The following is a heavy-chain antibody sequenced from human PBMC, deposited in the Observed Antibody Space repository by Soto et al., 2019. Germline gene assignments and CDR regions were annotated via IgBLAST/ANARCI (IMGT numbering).Heavy chain of an antibody. J-gene: IGHJ3*02. D-gene: IGHD3-3*01. CDR3: AHSNRVVQTHAFDI. CDR2: IYWDDDK. CDR1: GFSLSTSGVG. V-gene: IGHV2-5*02. Sequence: QITLKESGPTLVKPPQTLTLTCTISGFSLSTSGVGVGWIRQPPGKALEWLALIYWDDDKRYSPSLKSRLTITKDTSKYQVVLTMTNMDPVYTATYCCAHSNRVVQTHAFDIWGQGTMVTFSS.